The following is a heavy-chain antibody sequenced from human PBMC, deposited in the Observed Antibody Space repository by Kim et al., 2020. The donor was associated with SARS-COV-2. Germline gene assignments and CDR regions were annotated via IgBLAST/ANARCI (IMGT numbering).Heavy chain of an antibody. CDR2: IKSKTDGGTT. V-gene: IGHV3-15*01. CDR1: GFTFSNAW. D-gene: IGHD2-8*01. Sequence: GGSLRLSCAASGFTFSNAWMSWVRQAPGKGLEWVGRIKSKTDGGTTDYAAPVKGRFTISRDDSKNTLYLQMNSLKTEDTAVYYCTTGGYYCTNGVCYDSSGYFDYWGQGTLVTVSS. J-gene: IGHJ4*02. CDR3: TTGGYYCTNGVCYDSSGYFDY.